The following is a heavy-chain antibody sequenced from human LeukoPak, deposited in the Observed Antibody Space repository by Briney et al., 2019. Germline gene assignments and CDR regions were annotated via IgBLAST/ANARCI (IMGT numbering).Heavy chain of an antibody. J-gene: IGHJ4*02. CDR2: MYHTGNT. Sequence: PSETLSLTCAVYGGSFSGYSWSWIRQPPGRGLECIGYMYHTGNTYYSPSLKSRVTISVDRSKNQFSLKLNSVTAADTAVYYCASLSGGNPYFDYWGQGALVTVSS. V-gene: IGHV4-30-2*01. CDR3: ASLSGGNPYFDY. D-gene: IGHD2-15*01. CDR1: GGSFSGYS.